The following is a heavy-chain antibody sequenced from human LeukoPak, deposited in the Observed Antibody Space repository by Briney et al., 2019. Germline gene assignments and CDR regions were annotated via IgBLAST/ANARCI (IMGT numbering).Heavy chain of an antibody. CDR1: GDGLSTNNAAA. CDR3: ARGTRNAFDS. D-gene: IGHD2-2*01. V-gene: IGHV6-1*01. J-gene: IGHJ4*02. Sequence: SQTLSLTCVISGDGLSTNNAAAWNWFRQSPSRGLEWLGRTYYRSKWFNEYAISVKSRMLINADTSSNQLSLQLNSVTPEDTAMYYCARGTRNAFDSWGPGTLVTVSS. CDR2: TYYRSKWFN.